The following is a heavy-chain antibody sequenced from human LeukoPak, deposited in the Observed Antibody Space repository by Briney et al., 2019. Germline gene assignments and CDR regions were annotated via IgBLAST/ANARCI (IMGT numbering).Heavy chain of an antibody. D-gene: IGHD1-14*01. J-gene: IGHJ4*02. CDR1: GYTFTCYY. CDR2: INPNSGGT. V-gene: IGHV1-2*02. CDR3: ARDLTRTYYFDY. Sequence: ASVKVSCKASGYTFTCYYMHWVRQAPGQGLEWMGWINPNSGGTNYAQKFQGRVTMTRDTSISTAYMELSRLRSDDTAVYYCARDLTRTYYFDYWGQGTLVTVSS.